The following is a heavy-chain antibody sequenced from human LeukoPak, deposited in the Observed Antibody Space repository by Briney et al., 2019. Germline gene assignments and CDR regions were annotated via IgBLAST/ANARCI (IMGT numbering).Heavy chain of an antibody. CDR3: ARDQYVWGSFRAFDI. D-gene: IGHD3-16*02. CDR1: GGSISSGGYY. V-gene: IGHV4-31*03. Sequence: SETLSLTCTVSGGSISSGGYYWSWIRQHPGKGLEWIGYIYYSGSTYYNPSLKSRVTISVDTSKNQFSLKLSSVTAADTAVYYCARDQYVWGSFRAFDIWGQGTMVTVSS. J-gene: IGHJ3*02. CDR2: IYYSGST.